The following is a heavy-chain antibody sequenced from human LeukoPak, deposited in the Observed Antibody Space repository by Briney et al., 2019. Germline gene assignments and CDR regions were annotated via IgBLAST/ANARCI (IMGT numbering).Heavy chain of an antibody. CDR2: IRHSGTT. D-gene: IGHD1-26*01. J-gene: IGHJ4*02. V-gene: IGHV4-38-2*02. Sequence: SETLSLTCTVSGYSISSGYYWGWIRQPPGKGLEWIGTIRHSGTTYYNPSLKSRVTISIDSSKNQFSLQLNSVTPEDTAVYYCARSYGSYYFDYWGQGTLVTVSS. CDR1: GYSISSGYY. CDR3: ARSYGSYYFDY.